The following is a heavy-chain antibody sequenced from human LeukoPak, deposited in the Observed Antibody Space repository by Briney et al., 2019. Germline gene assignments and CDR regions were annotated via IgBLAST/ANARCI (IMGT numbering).Heavy chain of an antibody. J-gene: IGHJ4*02. D-gene: IGHD2-2*01. Sequence: GGSLRLSCAASGFTFSTYWMNWVRQAPGKGLEWVANIKQDGGEKYYVDSVKGRFTISRDNAKSSLYLQMNRLRAEDTAVYYCASPYCSSTSCSTLHDYWGQGTLVTVSS. CDR1: GFTFSTYW. CDR3: ASPYCSSTSCSTLHDY. V-gene: IGHV3-7*01. CDR2: IKQDGGEK.